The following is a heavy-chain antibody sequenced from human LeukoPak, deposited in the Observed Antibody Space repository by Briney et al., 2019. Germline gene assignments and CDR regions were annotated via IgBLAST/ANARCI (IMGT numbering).Heavy chain of an antibody. D-gene: IGHD4-23*01. Sequence: GGSLRLSCAASGFTFSSYSMNWVRQAPGKGLEWVSSISSSSSYIYYADSVKGRFTISRDNAKNSLYLQMNSLRDGDTAVYYCARDYGGSSPFDYWGQGTLVTVSS. CDR3: ARDYGGSSPFDY. CDR1: GFTFSSYS. CDR2: ISSSSSYI. V-gene: IGHV3-21*01. J-gene: IGHJ4*02.